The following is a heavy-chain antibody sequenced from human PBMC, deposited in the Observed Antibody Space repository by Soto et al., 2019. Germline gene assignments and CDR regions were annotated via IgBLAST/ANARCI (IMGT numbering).Heavy chain of an antibody. CDR2: IYHSGST. D-gene: IGHD1-7*01. Sequence: QLQLQESGSGLVKPSQTLSLTCAVSGGSISSGGYSWSWIRQPPGKGLEWIGYIYHSGSTYYNPSFKRRFTISVDRSQNQFSLKLSSVTAADTAVYYCARTESGTFDPWGQGTLVTVSS. V-gene: IGHV4-30-2*01. CDR3: ARTESGTFDP. J-gene: IGHJ5*02. CDR1: GGSISSGGYS.